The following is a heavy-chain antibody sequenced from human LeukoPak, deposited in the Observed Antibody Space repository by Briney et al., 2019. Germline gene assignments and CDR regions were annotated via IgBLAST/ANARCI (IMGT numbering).Heavy chain of an antibody. CDR1: GYTFTSYA. CDR3: ARDPTSYYYDSSGYFDP. CDR2: INTNTGNP. D-gene: IGHD3-22*01. Sequence: GASVKVSCKASGYTFTSYAMNWVRQAPGQGLEWMGWINTNTGNPTYAQGFTGRFVFSLDTSVSTAYLQISSLKAEDTAVYYCARDPTSYYYDSSGYFDPWGQGTLVTVSS. V-gene: IGHV7-4-1*02. J-gene: IGHJ5*02.